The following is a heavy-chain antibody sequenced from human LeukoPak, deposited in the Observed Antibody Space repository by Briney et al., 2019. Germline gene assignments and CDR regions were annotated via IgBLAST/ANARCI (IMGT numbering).Heavy chain of an antibody. CDR1: GFTFSSYA. J-gene: IGHJ4*02. D-gene: IGHD3-10*01. CDR2: ISGSGSNT. V-gene: IGHV3-23*01. Sequence: GGSLRLSCAASGFTFSSYAMNWVRQAPGKGLEWVSGISGSGSNTYYADSVMGRFTISRDNSKNTLYLQMNSLRAEDTAVYYCAKDHYYGSGSFDYWGQGTLVTVSS. CDR3: AKDHYYGSGSFDY.